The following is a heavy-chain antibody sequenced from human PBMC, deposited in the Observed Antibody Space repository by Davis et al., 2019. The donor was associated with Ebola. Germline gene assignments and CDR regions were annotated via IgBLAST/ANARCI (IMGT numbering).Heavy chain of an antibody. D-gene: IGHD1-7*01. J-gene: IGHJ5*02. CDR1: GYTFTGYY. CDR3: ARDGGISGTVLNWFDP. CDR2: INPITGGT. Sequence: ASVKVSCKASGYTFTGYYVHWVRQAPGQGLEWMGWINPITGGTKYAQKFQGRVTMTTDTSTSTAYMELRSLRSDDTAVYYCARDGGISGTVLNWFDPWGQGTLVTVSS. V-gene: IGHV1-2*02.